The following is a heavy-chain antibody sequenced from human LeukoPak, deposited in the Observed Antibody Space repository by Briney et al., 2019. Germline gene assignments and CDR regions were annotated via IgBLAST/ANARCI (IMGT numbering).Heavy chain of an antibody. D-gene: IGHD6-13*01. CDR1: GYTFPNYG. V-gene: IGHV1-18*01. CDR3: ASDHLSIEATGTRY. J-gene: IGHJ4*02. Sequence: GASVKVSCKASGYTFPNYGISWVRQAPGQGLEWMGWISTYNGGTNYAQKLQGRVTMTTDTSTNTAYMELRSLRSDDTAVYYCASDHLSIEATGTRYWGQGTLVTVSS. CDR2: ISTYNGGT.